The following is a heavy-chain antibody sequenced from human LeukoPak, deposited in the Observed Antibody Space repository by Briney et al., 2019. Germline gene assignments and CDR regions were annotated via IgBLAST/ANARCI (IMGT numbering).Heavy chain of an antibody. CDR1: GYTSTGYY. D-gene: IGHD3-22*01. J-gene: IGHJ4*02. Sequence: ASVKVSCKASGYTSTGYYMHWVRQAPGQGLEWMGRINPNSGGTNYAQKFQGRVTMTRDTSISTAYMELSRLRSDDTAVYYCARIRNYYDSSGYPFDYWGQGTLVTVSS. CDR2: INPNSGGT. CDR3: ARIRNYYDSSGYPFDY. V-gene: IGHV1-2*06.